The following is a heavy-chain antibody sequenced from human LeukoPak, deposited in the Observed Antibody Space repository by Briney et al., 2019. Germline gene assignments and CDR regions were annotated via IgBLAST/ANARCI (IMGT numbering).Heavy chain of an antibody. J-gene: IGHJ4*02. CDR3: ARGYSSSWNYFDY. Sequence: PSETLSLTCTVSGGSISNYWWSWIRQPPGKGLEWIGYVFDSGGTNYNPSLKSRVTISVDTSKKQFSLRLSSVTAADTAVYYCARGYSSSWNYFDYWGLGTQVTVSS. CDR1: GGSISNYW. D-gene: IGHD6-13*01. V-gene: IGHV4-59*01. CDR2: VFDSGGT.